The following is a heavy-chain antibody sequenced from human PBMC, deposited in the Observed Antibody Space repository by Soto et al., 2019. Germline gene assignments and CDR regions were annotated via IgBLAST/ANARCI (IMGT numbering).Heavy chain of an antibody. Sequence: TGGSLRLSCAASGFTFSNYAMSWVRQAPGKGLEWVSTINGGGGSTYYADSVKGRFTISRDNSKNTVYLQMNSLRAEDTAMYYCAKDRFDYYDIGSDDYWGQGTLVTVSS. J-gene: IGHJ4*02. CDR1: GFTFSNYA. V-gene: IGHV3-23*01. CDR2: INGGGGST. D-gene: IGHD3-22*01. CDR3: AKDRFDYYDIGSDDY.